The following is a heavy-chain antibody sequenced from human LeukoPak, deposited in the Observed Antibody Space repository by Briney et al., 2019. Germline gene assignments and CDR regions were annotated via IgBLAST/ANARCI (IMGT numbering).Heavy chain of an antibody. CDR1: GGSFSGYY. CDR2: INHSGST. CDR3: ARYPAFVGGWRD. Sequence: SETLSLTCAVYGGSFSGYYWSWIRQPPGKGLEWIGEINHSGSTNYNPSLKSRVTISVDTSKNQFSLKLSSVTAADTAVYYCARYPAFVGGWRDWGKGTLVTVSS. V-gene: IGHV4-34*01. J-gene: IGHJ4*02. D-gene: IGHD6-19*01.